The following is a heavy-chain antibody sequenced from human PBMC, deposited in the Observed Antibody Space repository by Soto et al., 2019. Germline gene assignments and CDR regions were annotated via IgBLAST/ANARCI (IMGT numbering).Heavy chain of an antibody. V-gene: IGHV4-30-2*01. J-gene: IGHJ4*02. CDR2: IFPSGTT. CDR3: ARSREFDY. Sequence: TRSLNCRVCGGCISRATSYWNWIRQTPGKGLEWIGYIFPSGTTYYNPSLRSRVTISIDVSKNQFSLSLRSLTAADTAVYYCARSREFDYWSQGTLVTVSS. CDR1: GGCISRATSY.